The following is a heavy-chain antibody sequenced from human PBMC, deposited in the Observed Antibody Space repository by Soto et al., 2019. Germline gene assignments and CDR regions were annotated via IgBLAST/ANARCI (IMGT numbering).Heavy chain of an antibody. CDR3: ARSGLFAPIDY. CDR2: IYYSGST. Sequence: ASETLSLTCTVSGGSISSSSYYWGWIRQPPGKGLEWIGSIYYSGSTYYNPSLKSRVTISVDTSKNQFSLKLSSVTAADTAVYYCARSGLFAPIDYWGQGTLVTVSS. D-gene: IGHD2-21*01. V-gene: IGHV4-39*01. CDR1: GGSISSSSYY. J-gene: IGHJ4*02.